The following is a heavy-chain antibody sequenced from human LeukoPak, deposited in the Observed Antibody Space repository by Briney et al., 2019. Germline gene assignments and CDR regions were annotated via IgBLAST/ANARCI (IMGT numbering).Heavy chain of an antibody. D-gene: IGHD4-23*01. Sequence: GGSLRLSCAASGFTFSSYWMHWVRHAPGKGLVWVSRINSDGSSTSYADSVKGRFTISRDNSKNTLYLQMNSLRADDTAVYYCAKELAAPGGWFDPWGQGTLVTVSS. CDR2: INSDGSST. J-gene: IGHJ5*02. CDR3: AKELAAPGGWFDP. CDR1: GFTFSSYW. V-gene: IGHV3-74*01.